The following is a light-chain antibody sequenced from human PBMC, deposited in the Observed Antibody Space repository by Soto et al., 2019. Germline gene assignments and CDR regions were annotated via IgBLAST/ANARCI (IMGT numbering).Light chain of an antibody. CDR2: LGS. J-gene: IGKJ1*01. CDR3: MQAVQTPPT. V-gene: IGKV2-28*01. CDR1: QSLLHSSGSNS. Sequence: DIVMTQSPLSLPVTPGEPASISCRSSQSLLHSSGSNSLDWYLQKPGQSPQLLIYLGSNRASGGPDRFSGSGSGTDFTLKISRVEAEDVGVYYCMQAVQTPPTFGQGTKVEIK.